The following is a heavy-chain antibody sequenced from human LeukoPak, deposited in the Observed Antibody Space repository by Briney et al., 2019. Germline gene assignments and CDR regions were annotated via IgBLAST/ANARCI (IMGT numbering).Heavy chain of an antibody. Sequence: GGSLRLSCAASGFTVSSNYMSWVRQTPGKGLEWVANIKQDGSEEYYVDSVKGRFTISTDNAKNSLYLQMNSLRAEDTAVYYCARDAYYDFWSGYPRYFDYWGQGTLVTVSS. CDR1: GFTVSSNY. CDR2: IKQDGSEE. D-gene: IGHD3-3*01. CDR3: ARDAYYDFWSGYPRYFDY. J-gene: IGHJ4*02. V-gene: IGHV3-7*01.